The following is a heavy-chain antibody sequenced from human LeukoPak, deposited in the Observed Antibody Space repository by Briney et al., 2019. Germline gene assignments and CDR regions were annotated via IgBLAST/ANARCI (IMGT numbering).Heavy chain of an antibody. CDR3: AREGRYCSSTSCRGFDP. CDR1: GGSISSGSYY. V-gene: IGHV4-61*02. J-gene: IGHJ5*02. D-gene: IGHD2-2*01. Sequence: PSQTLSLTCTVSGGSISSGSYYWSWIRQPAGKGLEWIGRIYTSGSTNYNPSLKSRVTISVDTSKNQFSLKLSSVTAADTAVYYCAREGRYCSSTSCRGFDPWGQGTLVTVSS. CDR2: IYTSGST.